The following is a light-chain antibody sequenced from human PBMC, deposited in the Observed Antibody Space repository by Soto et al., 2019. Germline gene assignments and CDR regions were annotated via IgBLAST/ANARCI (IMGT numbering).Light chain of an antibody. Sequence: EMVLTQSPDTLSLSPGERATLSCRASQSVNDNRLAWYQQAPGQAPRLLIYGVSYRATGIPDRFSGSGSGTDFTLTISRLEPEDFAVYYCQQFGSSPLYTVGQGTKVEIK. CDR2: GVS. CDR1: QSVNDNR. V-gene: IGKV3-20*01. J-gene: IGKJ2*01. CDR3: QQFGSSPLYT.